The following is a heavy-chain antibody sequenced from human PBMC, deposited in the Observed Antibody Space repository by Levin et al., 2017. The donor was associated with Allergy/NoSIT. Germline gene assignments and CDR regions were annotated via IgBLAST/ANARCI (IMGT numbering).Heavy chain of an antibody. D-gene: IGHD5-18*01. CDR3: AREPGPFATEYTYGSQAIDY. V-gene: IGHV3-11*01. CDR1: GFIFKNYY. J-gene: IGHJ4*02. Sequence: GGSLRLSCEVSGFIFKNYYMSWIRQAPGRGLELISYISTNGNTKYYGDSVKGRFTIFRDNAKSSLYLQMNNLRVEDTAVYYCAREPGPFATEYTYGSQAIDYWGQGTLVTVSS. CDR2: ISTNGNTK.